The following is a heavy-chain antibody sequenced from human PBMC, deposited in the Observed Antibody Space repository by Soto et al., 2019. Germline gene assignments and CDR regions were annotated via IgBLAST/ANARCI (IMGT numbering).Heavy chain of an antibody. D-gene: IGHD3-22*01. J-gene: IGHJ4*02. CDR1: GGSISSYY. CDR2: IYYSGST. Sequence: SETLSLTXTVSGGSISSYYWSWIRQPPGKGLEWIGYIYYSGSTNYNPSLKSRVTISVDTSKNQFSLKLSSVTAADTAVYYCARAMYSMSGDMIVVFDYWGQGTLVTSPQ. V-gene: IGHV4-59*01. CDR3: ARAMYSMSGDMIVVFDY.